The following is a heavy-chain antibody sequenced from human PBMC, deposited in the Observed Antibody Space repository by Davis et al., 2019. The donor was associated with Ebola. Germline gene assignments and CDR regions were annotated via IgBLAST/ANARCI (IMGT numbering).Heavy chain of an antibody. D-gene: IGHD5-24*01. CDR2: ISSSSSTI. CDR1: GFTFSSYS. CDR3: ARASLSSRDGYSY. Sequence: GESLKISCAASGFTFSSYSMNWVRQAPGKGLEWVSYISSSSSTIYYADSVKGRFTISRDNAKNSLYLQMNSLRDEDTAVYYCARASLSSRDGYSYWGQGTLVTVSS. J-gene: IGHJ4*02. V-gene: IGHV3-48*02.